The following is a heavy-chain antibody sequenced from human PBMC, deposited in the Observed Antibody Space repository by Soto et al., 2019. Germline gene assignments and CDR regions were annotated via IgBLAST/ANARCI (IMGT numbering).Heavy chain of an antibody. V-gene: IGHV1-69*01. Sequence: QVQLVQSGAEVQKPGSSVKVSCKASGGTFSSDAISWVRQAPGQGLEWMGGIIPIFGTANYAQKFQGRVTITADESTSTAYMELSSLRSEDTAVYYCARRGAQLVEGFWFDPWGQGTLVTVSS. CDR2: IIPIFGTA. D-gene: IGHD6-6*01. CDR3: ARRGAQLVEGFWFDP. CDR1: GGTFSSDA. J-gene: IGHJ5*02.